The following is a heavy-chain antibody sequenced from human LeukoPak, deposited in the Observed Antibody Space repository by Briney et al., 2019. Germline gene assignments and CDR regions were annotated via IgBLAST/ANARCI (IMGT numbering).Heavy chain of an antibody. CDR1: GGSISSSYYY. CDR3: AGTDIVATSVDY. J-gene: IGHJ4*02. V-gene: IGHV4-39*07. D-gene: IGHD5-12*01. CDR2: IYYSGST. Sequence: SETLSLTCTVSGGSISSSYYYWGWIRQPPGKGLEWIGSIYYSGSTYYNPSLKSRVTISVDRSKNQFSLKLSSVTAADTAVYYCAGTDIVATSVDYWGQGTLVTVSS.